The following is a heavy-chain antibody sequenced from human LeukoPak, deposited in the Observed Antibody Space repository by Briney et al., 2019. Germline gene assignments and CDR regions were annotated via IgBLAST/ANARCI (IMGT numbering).Heavy chain of an antibody. D-gene: IGHD2-8*01. CDR1: GYTFTGYY. J-gene: IGHJ6*03. CDR2: INPNSGGT. CDR3: ARAPRVYVTYYMDV. Sequence: EASVKVSSKASGYTFTGYYMHWVRQAPGQGLEWMGWINPNSGGTNYAQKFQGRVTMTRDTSISTAYMELSRLRSDDTAVYYCARAPRVYVTYYMDVWGKGTTVTVSS. V-gene: IGHV1-2*02.